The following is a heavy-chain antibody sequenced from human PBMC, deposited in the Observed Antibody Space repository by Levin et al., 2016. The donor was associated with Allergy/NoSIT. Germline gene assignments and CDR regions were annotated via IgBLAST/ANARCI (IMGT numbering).Heavy chain of an antibody. CDR1: GFSFSNFG. D-gene: IGHD2-8*01. CDR2: IGYSNEAT. Sequence: GGSLRLSCAVSGFSFSNFGMIWVRQAPGKGLEWVSAIGYSNEATFYADSVKGRFIISRDTSKNTLYLQMHSLRAEDTAIYYCAKEAGYAKPFDDWGQGTLVTVSS. J-gene: IGHJ4*02. V-gene: IGHV3-23*01. CDR3: AKEAGYAKPFDD.